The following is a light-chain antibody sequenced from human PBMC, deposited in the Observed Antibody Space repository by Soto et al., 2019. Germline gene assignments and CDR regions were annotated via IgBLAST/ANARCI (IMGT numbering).Light chain of an antibody. CDR3: QQHGSSPRT. CDR1: QSLSRTY. J-gene: IGKJ1*01. CDR2: GAS. V-gene: IGKV3-20*01. Sequence: EIVLTQSPGTLSLSPGERDTLACRASQSLSRTYLAWYQQNPGQAPSLLIYGASSRATGIQDRFSGSGSGKDFTLTISRLEPEDFAMYFCQQHGSSPRTFGQGTKVEIK.